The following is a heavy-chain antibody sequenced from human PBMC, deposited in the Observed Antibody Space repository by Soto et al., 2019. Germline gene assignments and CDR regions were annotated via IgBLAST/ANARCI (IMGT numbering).Heavy chain of an antibody. CDR1: GFTFSSYG. CDR2: ISYDGSNK. CDR3: AKDIGVGATSYYYYGMDV. Sequence: GGSLRLSCAASGFTFSSYGMHWVRQAPGKGLEWVAVISYDGSNKYYADSVKGRFTISRDNSKNTLYLQMNSLRAEDTAVYYCAKDIGVGATSYYYYGMDVWGQGTTVTVSS. J-gene: IGHJ6*02. D-gene: IGHD1-26*01. V-gene: IGHV3-30*18.